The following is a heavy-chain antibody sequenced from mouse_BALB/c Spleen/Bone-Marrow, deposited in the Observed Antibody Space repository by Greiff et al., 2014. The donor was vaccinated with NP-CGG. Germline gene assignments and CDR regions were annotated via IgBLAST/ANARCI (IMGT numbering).Heavy chain of an antibody. J-gene: IGHJ4*01. V-gene: IGHV1-18*01. CDR2: INPYNGGT. D-gene: IGHD1-1*01. CDR1: GYSFTSYT. Sequence: VQLKQSGPELVKPGASMKISCKASGYSFTSYTMNWVKQSHGKNLEWIGLINPYNGGTSYDQKFMGKATLTVDKSSSTAYMELLSLTSEDSAVYYCARWDYYGYAMDYWGQGTSVTVSS. CDR3: ARWDYYGYAMDY.